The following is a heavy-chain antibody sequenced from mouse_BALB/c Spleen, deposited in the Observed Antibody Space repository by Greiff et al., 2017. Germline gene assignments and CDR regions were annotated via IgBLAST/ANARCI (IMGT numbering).Heavy chain of an antibody. V-gene: IGHV1-82*01. CDR2: IYPGDGDT. CDR3: ARATVDAMDY. CDR1: GYAFSSSW. Sequence: QVQLQQSGPELVKPGASVKISCKASGYAFSSSWMNWVKQRPGQGLEWIGRIYPGDGDTNYNGKFKGKATLTADKSSSTAYMQLSSLTSVDSAVYFCARATVDAMDYWGQGTSVTVSS. D-gene: IGHD1-1*01. J-gene: IGHJ4*01.